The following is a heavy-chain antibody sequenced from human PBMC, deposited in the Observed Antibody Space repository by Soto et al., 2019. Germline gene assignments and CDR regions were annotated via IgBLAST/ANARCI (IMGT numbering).Heavy chain of an antibody. D-gene: IGHD6-25*01. J-gene: IGHJ6*01. Sequence: SETLSLTCTVSGDSVSSGGYYWSWIRQPPGKGLEWIGYIYSSGSANYNPPLKSRVTISRDTSKNQISLKVASVTAADTAGYYCARGFSSVSMDAWGQGPTVTVSS. CDR1: GDSVSSGGYY. CDR2: IYSSGSA. CDR3: ARGFSSVSMDA. V-gene: IGHV4-61*08.